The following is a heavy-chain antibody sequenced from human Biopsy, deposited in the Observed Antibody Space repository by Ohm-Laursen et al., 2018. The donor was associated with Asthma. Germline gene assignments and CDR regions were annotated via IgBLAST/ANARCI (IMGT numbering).Heavy chain of an antibody. Sequence: GASVKVSCKASGYNFISFAIHWVRQAPGQRPEWMGWFNPGNGNAKVSEKFQGRVSITRDTSATTAYLEVSSLTSEDTAVYYYARSAETYSGFDSNYYGMDVWGQGTRVTVSS. D-gene: IGHD5-12*01. CDR3: ARSAETYSGFDSNYYGMDV. CDR2: FNPGNGNA. CDR1: GYNFISFA. J-gene: IGHJ6*02. V-gene: IGHV1-3*01.